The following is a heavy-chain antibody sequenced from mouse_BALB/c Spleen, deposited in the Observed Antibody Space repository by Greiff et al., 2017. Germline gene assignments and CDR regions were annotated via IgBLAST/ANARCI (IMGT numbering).Heavy chain of an antibody. CDR1: GFTFSSYA. V-gene: IGHV5-6-5*01. CDR3: AREDYYGSSYLAWFAY. CDR2: ISSGGST. Sequence: EVQGVESGGGLVKPGGSLKLSCAASGFTFSSYAMSWVRQTPEKRLEWVASISSGGSTYYPDSVKGRFTISRDNARNILYLQMSSLRSEDTAMYYCAREDYYGSSYLAWFAYWGQGTLVTVSA. J-gene: IGHJ3*01. D-gene: IGHD1-1*01.